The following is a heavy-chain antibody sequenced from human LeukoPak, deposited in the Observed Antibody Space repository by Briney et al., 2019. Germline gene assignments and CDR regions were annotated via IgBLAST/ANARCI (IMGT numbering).Heavy chain of an antibody. CDR1: GYTLTELS. Sequence: GASVKVSCKVSGYTLTELSMHWVRQAPGQGLEWMGWINPNSGGTNYAQKFQGRVTMTRDTSISTAYMELSRLRSDDTAVYYCARLWGDYGDYWGQGTLVTVSS. J-gene: IGHJ4*02. V-gene: IGHV1-2*02. CDR3: ARLWGDYGDY. CDR2: INPNSGGT. D-gene: IGHD3-16*01.